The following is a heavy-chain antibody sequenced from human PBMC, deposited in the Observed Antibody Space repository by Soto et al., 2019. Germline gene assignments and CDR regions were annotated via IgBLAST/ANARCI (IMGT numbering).Heavy chain of an antibody. CDR3: ARGVTTVTTFDY. CDR2: IYHSGST. V-gene: IGHV4-30-2*01. D-gene: IGHD4-17*01. Sequence: QLQLQESGSGLVKPSQTLSLTCAVSGGSISSGGYSCNWIRQPPGKGLEWIGYIYHSGSTYYHPSLKSRSTRSADRSKNQFSLKMSSVTASDTAVYYCARGVTTVTTFDYWGQGTLVTVSS. CDR1: GGSISSGGYS. J-gene: IGHJ4*02.